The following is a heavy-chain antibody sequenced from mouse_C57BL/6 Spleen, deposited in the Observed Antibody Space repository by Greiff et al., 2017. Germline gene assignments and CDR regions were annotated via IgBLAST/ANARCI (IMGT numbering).Heavy chain of an antibody. CDR1: GFTFSNYW. D-gene: IGHD1-1*01. CDR2: IRLKSDNYAT. V-gene: IGHV6-3*01. Sequence: EVMLVESGGGLVQPGGSMKLSCVASGFTFSNYWMNWVRQSPEKGLEWVAQIRLKSDNYATHYAESVKGRFTISRDDSKSSVYLQMNNLRAEDTGIYYCTGITTVVARYWYFDVWGTGTTVTVSS. CDR3: TGITTVVARYWYFDV. J-gene: IGHJ1*03.